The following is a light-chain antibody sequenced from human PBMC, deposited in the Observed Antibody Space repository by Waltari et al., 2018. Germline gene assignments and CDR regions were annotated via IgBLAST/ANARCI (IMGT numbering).Light chain of an antibody. CDR1: QSISSW. J-gene: IGKJ2*02. CDR2: KAS. CDR3: QQYKGT. V-gene: IGKV1-5*03. Sequence: DIQMTQSPSTLSASVGHRVTITCRASQSISSWLAWYQQKPGKAPKLLIYKASSLESGVPSRFSGSGSGTEFTLTISSLQPDDFATYYCQQYKGTFGQGTKLEIK.